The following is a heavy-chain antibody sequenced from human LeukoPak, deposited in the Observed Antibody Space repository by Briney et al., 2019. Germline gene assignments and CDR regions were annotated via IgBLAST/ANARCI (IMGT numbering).Heavy chain of an antibody. J-gene: IGHJ6*02. V-gene: IGHV3-23*01. CDR2: ISGSGGST. CDR3: AKPHYYGSGSYYTNYYYYGMDV. CDR1: GFTFSSYA. D-gene: IGHD3-10*01. Sequence: PGGSLRLSCAASGFTFSSYAMSWVRQAPGKGLEWVSAISGSGGSTYYADSAKGRFTISRDNSKNTLYLQMNSLRAEDTAVYYCAKPHYYGSGSYYTNYYYYGMDVWGQGTTVTVSS.